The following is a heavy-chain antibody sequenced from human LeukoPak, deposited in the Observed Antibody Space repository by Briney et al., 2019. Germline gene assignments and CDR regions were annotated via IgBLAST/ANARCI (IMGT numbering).Heavy chain of an antibody. V-gene: IGHV3-21*01. CDR1: GFTFSSYS. CDR3: AREGTDSSGYYYSYYFDY. Sequence: GGSLRLSCAASGFTFSSYSMNWVRQAPGKGLEWVSSISSSSSYLYYADSVKGRFTISRDNAKNSLYLQMNSLRAEDTAVYYCAREGTDSSGYYYSYYFDYWGQGTLVTVSS. CDR2: ISSSSSYL. J-gene: IGHJ4*02. D-gene: IGHD3-22*01.